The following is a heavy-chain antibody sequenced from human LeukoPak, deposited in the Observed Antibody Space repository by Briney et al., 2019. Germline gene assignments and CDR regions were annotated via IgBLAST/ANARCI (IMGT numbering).Heavy chain of an antibody. V-gene: IGHV3-30-3*01. J-gene: IGHJ4*02. CDR2: ISYDGSNK. Sequence: PGGSLRLSCAASGFTFSSYAMHWVRQAPGKGLEWVAVISYDGSNKYYADSVKGRFTISRDNSKNTLYLQMNSLRAEDTAVYYCARDHLAAADYWGQGTLVTVSS. CDR3: ARDHLAAADY. D-gene: IGHD6-13*01. CDR1: GFTFSSYA.